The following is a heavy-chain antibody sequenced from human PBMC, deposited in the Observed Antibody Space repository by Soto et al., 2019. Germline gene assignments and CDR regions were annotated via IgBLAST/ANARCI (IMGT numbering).Heavy chain of an antibody. J-gene: IGHJ6*02. D-gene: IGHD3-9*01. CDR2: IGTAGDT. CDR3: ARAGHDYDILTGYYYYYGMDV. Sequence: GGSLRLSCAASGFTFSSYDMHWVRQATGKGLEWVSAIGTAGDTYYPGSVKGRFTISRENAKNSLYLQMNSLRAGDTAVYYCARAGHDYDILTGYYYYYGMDVWGQGTTVTVSS. CDR1: GFTFSSYD. V-gene: IGHV3-13*04.